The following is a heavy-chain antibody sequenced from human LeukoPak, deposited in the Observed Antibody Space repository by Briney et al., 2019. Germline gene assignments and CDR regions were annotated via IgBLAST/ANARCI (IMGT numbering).Heavy chain of an antibody. V-gene: IGHV1-2*06. CDR1: AYTFTGYY. J-gene: IGHJ4*02. CDR3: ARDPVGYYYDSSGLFDY. CDR2: INPNSGGT. D-gene: IGHD3-22*01. Sequence: ASVKVSCKASAYTFTGYYMHWVRQAPGQGLEWMGRINPNSGGTNYAQKFQGRATMTRDTSISTAYMELSRLRSDDTAVYYCARDPVGYYYDSSGLFDYWGQGTLVTVSS.